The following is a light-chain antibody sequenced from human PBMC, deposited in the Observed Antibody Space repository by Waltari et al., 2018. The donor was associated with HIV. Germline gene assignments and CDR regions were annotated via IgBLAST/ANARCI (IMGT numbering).Light chain of an antibody. V-gene: IGKV3-20*01. CDR3: QQSGNSPLT. Sequence: EIVLTQSPGTLSFSPGERATLSCRASQSGSSSYLAWYQQKPGQSPRLLIYGPSSRANGIPDRFSGSGSGTDFTLTISRLEPEDFAVYYCQQSGNSPLTFGGGTKVEI. CDR1: QSGSSSY. CDR2: GPS. J-gene: IGKJ4*01.